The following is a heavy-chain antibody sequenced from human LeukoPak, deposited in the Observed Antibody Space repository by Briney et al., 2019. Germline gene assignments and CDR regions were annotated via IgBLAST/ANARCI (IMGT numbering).Heavy chain of an antibody. CDR3: AREALGGFDP. J-gene: IGHJ5*02. D-gene: IGHD3-10*01. CDR2: IYYSGST. CDR1: GGSISSYY. V-gene: IGHV4-59*01. Sequence: PSETPSLTCTVSGGSISSYYWSWIRQPPGKGLEWIGYIYYSGSTNYNPSLKSRVTISVDTSKNQFSLKLSSVTAADTAVYYCAREALGGFDPWGPGTLVTASS.